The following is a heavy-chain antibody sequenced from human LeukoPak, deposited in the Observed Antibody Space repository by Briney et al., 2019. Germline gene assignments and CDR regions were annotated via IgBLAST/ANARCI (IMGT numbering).Heavy chain of an antibody. V-gene: IGHV1-2*02. Sequence: ASVKVSCKASGYAFTGYYLHWVRQAPGQGLEWMGWINPNSGGTNYAQWFQGRVTMTRDTSISTTYMELSRLRSDDTAAYYCARDPGNTGSSELAYWGQGTLVTVSS. CDR1: GYAFTGYY. J-gene: IGHJ4*02. CDR2: INPNSGGT. D-gene: IGHD1-26*01. CDR3: ARDPGNTGSSELAY.